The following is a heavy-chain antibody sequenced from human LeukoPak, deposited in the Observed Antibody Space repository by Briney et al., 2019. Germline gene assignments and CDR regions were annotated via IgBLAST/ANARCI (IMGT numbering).Heavy chain of an antibody. CDR2: IYPGDSDI. CDR3: ARRRNSAWDFDY. CDR1: GYSFTSYW. J-gene: IGHJ4*02. V-gene: IGHV5-51*01. Sequence: GESLKTSCKGSGYSFTSYWIGWVRLMPGKGLEWMGVIYPGDSDIRYSPSFLGQVTFSADKSSSTAYMQWSSLKASDTAMYYCARRRNSAWDFDYWGQGTLVTVSS. D-gene: IGHD6-19*01.